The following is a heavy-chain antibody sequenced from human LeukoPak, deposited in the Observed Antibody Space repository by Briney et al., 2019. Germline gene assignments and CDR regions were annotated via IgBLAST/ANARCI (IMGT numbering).Heavy chain of an antibody. D-gene: IGHD1-1*01. CDR1: GGSISSYY. V-gene: IGHV4-59*08. CDR2: IYYSGST. J-gene: IGHJ4*02. CDR3: ARSPAPRGVELDY. Sequence: SETLSLTCTVSGGSISSYYWSWIRQPPGKGLEWIGYIYYSGSTNHNPSLKSRVTISVDTSKNQFSLKLSSVTAADTAVYYCARSPAPRGVELDYGGRGPRVTVSS.